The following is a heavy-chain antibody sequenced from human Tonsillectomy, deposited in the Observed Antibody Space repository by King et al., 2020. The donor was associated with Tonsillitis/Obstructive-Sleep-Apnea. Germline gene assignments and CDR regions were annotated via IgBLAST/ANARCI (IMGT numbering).Heavy chain of an antibody. CDR2: VIYNGGDT. D-gene: IGHD3/OR15-3a*01. CDR1: GFTFSRYT. Sequence: VQLVESGGGLVQPGGSLRLSCVASGFTFSRYTMTWVRQAPGKGLEWVSSVIYNGGDTYYADSVKGRFTISRDNSKNTLSLQMNSLRADDTAVYYCAKGVRATWTDDAFDIWGQGTTVTVSS. J-gene: IGHJ3*02. V-gene: IGHV3-23*04. CDR3: AKGVRATWTDDAFDI.